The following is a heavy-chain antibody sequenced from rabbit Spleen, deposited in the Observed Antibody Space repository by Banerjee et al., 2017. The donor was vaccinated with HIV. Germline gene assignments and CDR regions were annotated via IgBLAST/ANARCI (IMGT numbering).Heavy chain of an antibody. CDR3: ARNVGYGGSPYYLAL. Sequence: QQLVESGGGLVKPGASLTLTCTASGVSFSSSSYMCWVRQAPGKGLEWIACIDTGSSGFTYFATWAKGRFTCSKTSSTTVTLQMTRLTATDTATYFCARNVGYGGSPYYLALWGQGTLVTVS. CDR2: IDTGSSGFT. D-gene: IGHD8-1*01. V-gene: IGHV1S40*01. CDR1: GVSFSSSSY. J-gene: IGHJ4*01.